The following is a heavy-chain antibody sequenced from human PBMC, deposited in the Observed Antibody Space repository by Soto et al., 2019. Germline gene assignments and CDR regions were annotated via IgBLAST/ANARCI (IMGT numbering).Heavy chain of an antibody. Sequence: GALRVSCAASGFTFSSYAMNWVRQAPGKGLEWVSTISGSGDNTYYADSVKGRFTISRDNSKNTLYLQMNSLRAEDTALYYCTKVGGTSLPPIHLDYWGQGTEVTVS. CDR1: GFTFSSYA. D-gene: IGHD5-18*01. V-gene: IGHV3-23*01. CDR2: ISGSGDNT. J-gene: IGHJ4*02. CDR3: TKVGGTSLPPIHLDY.